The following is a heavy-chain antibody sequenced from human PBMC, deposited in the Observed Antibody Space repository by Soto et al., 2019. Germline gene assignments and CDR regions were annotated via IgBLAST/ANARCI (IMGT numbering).Heavy chain of an antibody. CDR1: GFTVRASY. CDR3: AKVAVGLDH. J-gene: IGHJ4*02. Sequence: PGGSLRLSCAASGFTVRASYMAWVRQAPGKAPEWVSFMYAGGNTYYAASAKGRFTISRDNSRNTLYLQMNSLRAEDTAVYYCAKVAVGLDHWGQGTPVTVSS. D-gene: IGHD1-26*01. V-gene: IGHV3-66*01. CDR2: MYAGGNT.